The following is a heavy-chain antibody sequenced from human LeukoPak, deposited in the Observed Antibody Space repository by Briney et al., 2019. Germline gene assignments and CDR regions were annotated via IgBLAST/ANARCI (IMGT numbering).Heavy chain of an antibody. CDR2: ISSSSRYI. V-gene: IGHV3-21*01. CDR3: ARGAPHFIVVVIAPFDY. J-gene: IGHJ4*02. CDR1: GFTFSSYS. D-gene: IGHD2-21*01. Sequence: PGGSLRLSCAASGFTFSSYSMNWVRQAPGKGLEWVSSISSSSRYIYYTDSVKGRFTISRDNAKNSLYLQMNSLRAEDTAVYYCARGAPHFIVVVIAPFDYWGQGTLVTVSS.